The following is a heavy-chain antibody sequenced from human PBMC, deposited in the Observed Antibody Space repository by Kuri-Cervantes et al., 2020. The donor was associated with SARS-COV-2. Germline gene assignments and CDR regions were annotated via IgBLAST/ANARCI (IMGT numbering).Heavy chain of an antibody. CDR1: GFSLSRYT. V-gene: IGHV3-30-3*01. CDR2: ISYDGGNK. Sequence: GGSLRLSCAASGFSLSRYTMNWVRQAPGKGLEWVAVISYDGGNKYYADSVKGRFTISRDNSKNTLYLQMNSLRAEDTAVYYCARDGSGSYSWFDPWGQGTLVTVSS. CDR3: ARDGSGSYSWFDP. D-gene: IGHD1-26*01. J-gene: IGHJ5*02.